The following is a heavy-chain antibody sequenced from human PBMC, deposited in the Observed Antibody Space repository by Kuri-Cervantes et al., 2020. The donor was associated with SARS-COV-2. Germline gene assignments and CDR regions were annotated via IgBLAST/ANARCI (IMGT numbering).Heavy chain of an antibody. Sequence: GGSLRLSCAASGFTFSSYSMNWVRQAPGKGLEWVSYISSSGSTIYYADSVKGRFTISRDNAKNSLYLQMNSLRAEDTAVYYCARDQRDFWSGYWYFDLWGRGTLVTVSS. CDR3: ARDQRDFWSGYWYFDL. CDR2: ISSSGSTI. J-gene: IGHJ2*01. V-gene: IGHV3-48*04. D-gene: IGHD3-3*01. CDR1: GFTFSSYS.